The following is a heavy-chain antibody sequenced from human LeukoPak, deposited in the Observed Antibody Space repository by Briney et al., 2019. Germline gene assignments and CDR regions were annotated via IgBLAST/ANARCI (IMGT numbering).Heavy chain of an antibody. D-gene: IGHD3-3*01. V-gene: IGHV1-18*01. Sequence: ASVKVSCKASGYTFTSYGITWVRQAPGQGLEWMGWITAYSGKTNYEQTFQGRVTMTTDTSTSTAYMELRSLRSDDTAVYYCTRDQTFGVVIPAYWGQGTLVTVSS. CDR1: GYTFTSYG. J-gene: IGHJ4*02. CDR3: TRDQTFGVVIPAY. CDR2: ITAYSGKT.